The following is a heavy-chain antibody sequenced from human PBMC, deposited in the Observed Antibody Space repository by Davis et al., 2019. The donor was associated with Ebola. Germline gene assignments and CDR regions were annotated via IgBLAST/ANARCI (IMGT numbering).Heavy chain of an antibody. CDR3: ASPLLHYYGSGSYYNGYHKYMDV. CDR1: GFTLSTYW. D-gene: IGHD3-10*01. J-gene: IGHJ6*03. CDR2: LKQDGSEK. V-gene: IGHV3-7*01. Sequence: GESLKISCAASGFTLSTYWMSWVRQAPGKGLEWAANLKQDGSEKYYVDSVKGRFTISRDNAKNSLYLQMNSLRAEDTAVYYCASPLLHYYGSGSYYNGYHKYMDVWGKGTTVTVSS.